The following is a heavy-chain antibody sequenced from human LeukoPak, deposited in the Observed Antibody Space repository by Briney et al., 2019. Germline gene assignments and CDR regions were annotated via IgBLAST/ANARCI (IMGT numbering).Heavy chain of an antibody. Sequence: SETLYLTCTVSGGSISSYYWSWIRQPPGKGLEWIGYIYYSGSTNYNPSLKSRVTISVDTSKNQFSLKLSSVTAADTAVYYCARMNVDIVATMVFDYWGQGTLVTVSS. CDR2: IYYSGST. V-gene: IGHV4-59*01. CDR1: GGSISSYY. D-gene: IGHD5-12*01. CDR3: ARMNVDIVATMVFDY. J-gene: IGHJ4*02.